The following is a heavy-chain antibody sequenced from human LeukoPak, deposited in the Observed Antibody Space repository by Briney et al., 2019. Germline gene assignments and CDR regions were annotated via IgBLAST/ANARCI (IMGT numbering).Heavy chain of an antibody. Sequence: PSGTLSLTCAVSGGSISSSNWWSWVRQPPGKGLEWIGSIHYTGSTSYNPSLKSRVTISVHTSKNQFSLQLSSVTAADTAVYYCARPTVTSYNWFDPWGQGTLVTVSS. D-gene: IGHD4-17*01. J-gene: IGHJ5*02. CDR1: GGSISSSNW. CDR2: IHYTGST. V-gene: IGHV4-4*02. CDR3: ARPTVTSYNWFDP.